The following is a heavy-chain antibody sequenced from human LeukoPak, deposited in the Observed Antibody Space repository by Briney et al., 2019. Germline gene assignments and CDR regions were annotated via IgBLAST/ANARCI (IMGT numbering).Heavy chain of an antibody. J-gene: IGHJ4*02. CDR3: ARVGPGAFDY. Sequence: PSETLSLTCTVSGVSISSGSYYWSWIRQPPGKGLEWIGYIYHSGSTYYNPSLKSRVTISVDRSKNQFSLKLSSVTAADTAVYYCARVGPGAFDYWGQGTLVTVSS. D-gene: IGHD1-26*01. V-gene: IGHV4-30-2*01. CDR2: IYHSGST. CDR1: GVSISSGSYY.